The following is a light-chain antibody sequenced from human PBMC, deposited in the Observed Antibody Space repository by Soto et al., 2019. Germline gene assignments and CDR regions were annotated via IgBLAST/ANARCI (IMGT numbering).Light chain of an antibody. J-gene: IGLJ1*01. Sequence: QSVLTQPPSVSGAPGQRVTISCTGSSSNIGANYDVHWYQQRPGTAPKLLIFANSNRPSGVPDRFSGSKSGTSASLVITRLQAEDEGDYSCQTYDSTLSARYVFGTGTKRTVL. CDR2: ANS. CDR3: QTYDSTLSARYV. CDR1: SSNIGANYD. V-gene: IGLV1-40*01.